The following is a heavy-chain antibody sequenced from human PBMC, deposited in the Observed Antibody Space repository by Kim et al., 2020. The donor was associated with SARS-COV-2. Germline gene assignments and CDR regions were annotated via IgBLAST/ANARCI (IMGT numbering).Heavy chain of an antibody. J-gene: IGHJ3*02. D-gene: IGHD5-12*01. V-gene: IGHV4-59*01. CDR2: IYYSGST. CDR3: ARETPSVEMATIGAFDI. Sequence: SETLSLTCTVSGGSISSYYWSWIRQPPGKGLEWIGYIYYSGSTNYNPSLKSRVTISVDTSKNQFSLKLSSVTAADTAVYYCARETPSVEMATIGAFDIWG. CDR1: GGSISSYY.